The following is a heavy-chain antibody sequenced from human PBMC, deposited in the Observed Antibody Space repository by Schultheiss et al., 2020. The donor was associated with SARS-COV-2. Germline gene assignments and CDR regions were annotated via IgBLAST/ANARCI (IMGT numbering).Heavy chain of an antibody. CDR1: GVSIGSSPYY. V-gene: IGHV4-39*07. D-gene: IGHD4-23*01. CDR2: IYHNGAA. Sequence: GSLRLSCTMSGVSIGSSPYYGGWIRQTPGKGLEWIGNIYHNGAAYYNPSVNSRVTISVDKSKNEFSLKVTSLGAADTAVYYCVRTTVAPPDYWGQGTLVTVSS. CDR3: VRTTVAPPDY. J-gene: IGHJ4*02.